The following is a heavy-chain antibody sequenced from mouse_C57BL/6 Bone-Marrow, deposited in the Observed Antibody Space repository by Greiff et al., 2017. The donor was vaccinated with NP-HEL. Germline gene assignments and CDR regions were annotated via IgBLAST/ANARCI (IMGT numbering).Heavy chain of an antibody. D-gene: IGHD1-1*01. CDR3: ASLYYYGSSPYYYAMDD. V-gene: IGHV2-2*01. Sequence: QVQLQQSGPGLVQPSQSLSITCTVSGFSLTSYGVHWVRQSPGKGLEWLGVIWSGGSTDYNAAFISRLSISKDNSKSQVFFKMNSLQADDTAIYYCASLYYYGSSPYYYAMDDWGQGTSVTVSS. J-gene: IGHJ4*01. CDR1: GFSLTSYG. CDR2: IWSGGST.